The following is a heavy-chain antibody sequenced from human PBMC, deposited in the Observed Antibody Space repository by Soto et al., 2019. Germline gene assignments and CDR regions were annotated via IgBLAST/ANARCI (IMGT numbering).Heavy chain of an antibody. J-gene: IGHJ5*02. Sequence: PSETLSLTCTVPGGSIRSGGYCWSWIRQHPGKGLEWIGYIYYSGSTYYNPSLKSRVTISEDTSKNQFSLKLSSVTAADTAVYYCARGTRMTTVTKNWFDPWGQGTLVTVSS. CDR2: IYYSGST. CDR1: GGSIRSGGYC. CDR3: ARGTRMTTVTKNWFDP. D-gene: IGHD4-17*01. V-gene: IGHV4-31*03.